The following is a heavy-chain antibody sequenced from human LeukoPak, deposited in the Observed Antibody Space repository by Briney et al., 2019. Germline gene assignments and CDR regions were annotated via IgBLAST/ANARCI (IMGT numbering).Heavy chain of an antibody. J-gene: IGHJ3*02. Sequence: PSETLSLTCAVYGGSFSGCYWSWIRQPPGKGLEWIGEINHSGSTNYNPSLKSRVTISADTSKNQFSLKLSSVTAADTAVYYCARGGHSSSWYPNRVGAFDIWGQGTMVTVSS. CDR3: ARGGHSSSWYPNRVGAFDI. CDR2: INHSGST. D-gene: IGHD6-13*01. V-gene: IGHV4-34*01. CDR1: GGSFSGCY.